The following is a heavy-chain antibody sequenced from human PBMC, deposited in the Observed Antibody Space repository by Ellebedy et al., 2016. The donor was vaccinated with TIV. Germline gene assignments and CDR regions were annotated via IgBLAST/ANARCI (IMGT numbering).Heavy chain of an antibody. J-gene: IGHJ3*02. CDR2: ISSSSSYI. Sequence: GGSLRLSXAASGFTFSSYSMNWVRQAPGKGLEWVSSISSSSSYIYYADSVKGRFTISRDNAKNSLYLQMNSLRAEDTAVYYCAKDMGYVPAAMPDAFDIWGQGTMVTVSS. CDR1: GFTFSSYS. V-gene: IGHV3-21*04. D-gene: IGHD2-2*01. CDR3: AKDMGYVPAAMPDAFDI.